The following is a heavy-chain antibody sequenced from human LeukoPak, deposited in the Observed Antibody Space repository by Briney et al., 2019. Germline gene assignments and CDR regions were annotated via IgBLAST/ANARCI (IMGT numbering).Heavy chain of an antibody. CDR3: AKGPDYYDSSGYGHY. J-gene: IGHJ4*02. Sequence: GGSLRLSCAASGFTFSSYAMSWVRQAPGKGLEWVSAISGSGGSTYYADSVKGRFTISRDNSKNTLYLQMNSLRAEDTAVYYCAKGPDYYDSSGYGHYWGQGTLVTVSS. D-gene: IGHD3-22*01. CDR2: ISGSGGST. V-gene: IGHV3-23*01. CDR1: GFTFSSYA.